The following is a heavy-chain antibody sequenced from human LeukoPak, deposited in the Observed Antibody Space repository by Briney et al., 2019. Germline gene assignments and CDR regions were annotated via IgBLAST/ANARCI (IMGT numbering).Heavy chain of an antibody. J-gene: IGHJ3*02. Sequence: TASETLSLTCTVSGYSISSGYYWGWIRQPPGKGLEWIGSIYHSGSTYYNPSLKSRVTISVDTSKNQFSLKLSSVTAADTAVYYCARDQYIQAFDIWGQGTMVTVSS. CDR2: IYHSGST. CDR1: GYSISSGYY. D-gene: IGHD5-18*01. CDR3: ARDQYIQAFDI. V-gene: IGHV4-38-2*02.